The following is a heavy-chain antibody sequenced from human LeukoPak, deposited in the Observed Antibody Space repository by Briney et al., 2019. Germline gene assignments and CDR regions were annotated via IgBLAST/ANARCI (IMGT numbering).Heavy chain of an antibody. D-gene: IGHD4-17*01. CDR3: ARDGSVHGDFTQGFDY. CDR2: ISSSGSTI. CDR1: GFTFSSYE. V-gene: IGHV3-48*03. J-gene: IGHJ4*02. Sequence: GGSLRLSCAASGFTFSSYEMHWVRQAPGKGLEWVSYISSSGSTIKYAESVKGRFTISRDNAKNSLYLQMNSRRAEDTAVYFCARDGSVHGDFTQGFDYWGQGTLVTVSS.